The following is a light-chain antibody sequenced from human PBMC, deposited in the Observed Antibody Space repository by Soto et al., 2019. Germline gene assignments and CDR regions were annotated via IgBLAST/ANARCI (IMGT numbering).Light chain of an antibody. Sequence: DIAMTQSPSSLSASVGDRVTITCQASQDINKYLNWYQQKAGKAPKLLIYDASNLETGVPSRFSGSGSGTDFTFTISSLLPEDIATYYCQQYDKFPLTFGGGTKVEMK. CDR2: DAS. J-gene: IGKJ4*01. CDR1: QDINKY. V-gene: IGKV1-33*01. CDR3: QQYDKFPLT.